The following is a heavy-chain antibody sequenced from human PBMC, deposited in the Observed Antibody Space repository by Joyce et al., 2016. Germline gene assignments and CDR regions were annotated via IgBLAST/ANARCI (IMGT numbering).Heavy chain of an antibody. Sequence: QVQLVESGRGVVQPGRSLRLSCAASGFTFSSYGMHWVRQAPGKGLEWGAVIWSDGKNKTFADSVKGRFTISRDNSKNTVYLQMNSLRVEDTAVYYCARGTGIILSRHFDYWGQGTLVTVSS. CDR2: IWSDGKNK. V-gene: IGHV3-33*01. CDR3: ARGTGIILSRHFDY. CDR1: GFTFSSYG. J-gene: IGHJ4*02. D-gene: IGHD1-14*01.